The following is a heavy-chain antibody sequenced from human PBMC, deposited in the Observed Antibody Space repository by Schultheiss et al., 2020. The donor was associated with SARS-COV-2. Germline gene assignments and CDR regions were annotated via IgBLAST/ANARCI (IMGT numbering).Heavy chain of an antibody. CDR1: GFTFSSYG. Sequence: GGSLRLSCAASGFTFSSYGMHWVRQAPGKGLEWVALISYDGSNKYYADSVKGRFTISRDNSKNTLYLQMNSLRAEDTAVYYCARGQLDFDYWGQGSLVTVSS. V-gene: IGHV3-33*05. CDR2: ISYDGSNK. CDR3: ARGQLDFDY. J-gene: IGHJ4*02. D-gene: IGHD1-1*01.